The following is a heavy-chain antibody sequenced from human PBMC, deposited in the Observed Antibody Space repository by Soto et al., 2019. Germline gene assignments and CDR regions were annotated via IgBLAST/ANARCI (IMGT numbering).Heavy chain of an antibody. CDR3: ARDPLSSFAMDV. Sequence: ASVKVSCKASGDTFSSYAISCGRQAPGKGLEWMGKIIPTFGRTNYAQKFQGRLTISADDSTSTAYMELSSLLSEDTAVYYCARDPLSSFAMDVWGQGTTVTVSS. V-gene: IGHV1-69*13. D-gene: IGHD3-10*02. J-gene: IGHJ6*02. CDR1: GDTFSSYA. CDR2: IIPTFGRT.